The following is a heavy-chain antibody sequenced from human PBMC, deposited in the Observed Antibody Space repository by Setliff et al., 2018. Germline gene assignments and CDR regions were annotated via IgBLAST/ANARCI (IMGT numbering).Heavy chain of an antibody. D-gene: IGHD3-3*01. J-gene: IGHJ3*02. V-gene: IGHV1-69*10. CDR3: ARDRFYNSWSGTSITAPHDAFDI. CDR1: GGAFTSHG. CDR2: IIPLSDIT. Sequence: GASVKVSCKVSGGAFTSHGVSWVRQAPGQGLEWMGGIIPLSDITSYAQTLQGRVTITADKSTNTVNMELSSLRSEDTAVYFCARDRFYNSWSGTSITAPHDAFDIWGQGTMVTVSS.